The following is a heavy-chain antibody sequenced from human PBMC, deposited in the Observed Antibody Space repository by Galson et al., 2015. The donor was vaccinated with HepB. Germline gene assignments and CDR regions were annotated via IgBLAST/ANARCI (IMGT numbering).Heavy chain of an antibody. CDR1: GFNFRIYA. D-gene: IGHD5-18*01. V-gene: IGHV3-30-3*01. CDR3: ARHKGMDTDRYGMEV. J-gene: IGHJ6*02. Sequence: SLRLSCAASGFNFRIYAIHWVRQAPGKGLEWVAFISYDGSNKYYADSVKGRLTISRDSSKYTVYLQISSLRAEDTAVYYCARHKGMDTDRYGMEVWGQGTTVTVSS. CDR2: ISYDGSNK.